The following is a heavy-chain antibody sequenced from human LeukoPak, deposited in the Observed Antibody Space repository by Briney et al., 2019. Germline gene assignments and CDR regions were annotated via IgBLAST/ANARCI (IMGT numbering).Heavy chain of an antibody. CDR2: IYSGGNT. D-gene: IGHD5-12*01. CDR1: GFTVSSNS. J-gene: IGHJ6*03. Sequence: PGGSLRLSCTVSGFTVSSNSMSWVRQAPGKGLEWVSFIYSGGNTHYSDSVKGRFTISRDNARNSLYLQMNSLRAEDTAVYYCARDGATFSGYDWYYYMDVWGKGTTVTVSS. V-gene: IGHV3-53*01. CDR3: ARDGATFSGYDWYYYMDV.